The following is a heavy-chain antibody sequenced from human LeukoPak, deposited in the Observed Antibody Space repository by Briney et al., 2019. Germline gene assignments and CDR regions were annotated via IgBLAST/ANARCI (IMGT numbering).Heavy chain of an antibody. CDR1: GVSISSHF. Sequence: SETLSLTCSVFGVSISSHFWSWIRQPPGKGLEWIGYMYYSGSTDYNPSLKRRVTISVDTSKNQFSLRLSSVTAADTAVYYCARGEGSSVYYYMDVWGKGTTVTVSS. V-gene: IGHV4-59*11. J-gene: IGHJ6*03. D-gene: IGHD6-13*01. CDR3: ARGEGSSVYYYMDV. CDR2: MYYSGST.